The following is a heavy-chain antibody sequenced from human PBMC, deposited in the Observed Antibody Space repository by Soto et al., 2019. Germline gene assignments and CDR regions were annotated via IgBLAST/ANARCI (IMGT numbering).Heavy chain of an antibody. CDR2: CSYSGSP. CDR1: GGSISGSTYH. V-gene: IGHV4-39*01. CDR3: ARFNKGTSTYGYAAY. J-gene: IGHJ4*02. Sequence: SETLSLTCTVSGGSISGSTYHWGWIRQPPGKGLEWIGSCSYSGSPYYNASLKSRVTISVDTSKNQFSLKLTSVTAADTAAYYCARFNKGTSTYGYAAYWGQGALVTV. D-gene: IGHD5-18*01.